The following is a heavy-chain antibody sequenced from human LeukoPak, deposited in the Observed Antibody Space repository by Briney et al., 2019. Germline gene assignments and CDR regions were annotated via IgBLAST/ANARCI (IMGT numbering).Heavy chain of an antibody. D-gene: IGHD3-9*01. CDR2: IYYSGST. CDR3: ARVRTNYDILTGGYYYYMDV. Sequence: SETLSLTCTVSGGSISSYYWSWIRQPPGMGLEWIGYIYYSGSTNYNPSLKSRVTISVDTSKNQFSLKLSSVTAADTAVYYCARVRTNYDILTGGYYYYMDVWGKGTTVTVSS. J-gene: IGHJ6*03. V-gene: IGHV4-59*01. CDR1: GGSISSYY.